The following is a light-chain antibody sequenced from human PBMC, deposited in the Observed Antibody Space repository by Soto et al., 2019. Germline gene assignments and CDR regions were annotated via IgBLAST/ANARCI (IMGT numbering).Light chain of an antibody. V-gene: IGKV3-15*01. CDR2: GAS. J-gene: IGKJ1*01. CDR3: QQYDEWPET. Sequence: EIVMTQSPATLSVSPGERATLSCRASHSVRSSLAWYQQKPGQAPRLLIHGASTRATGITGRFSGSGSGTEFTLIIISLQSEDFAVYYCQQYDEWPETCGHGTRVEI. CDR1: HSVRSS.